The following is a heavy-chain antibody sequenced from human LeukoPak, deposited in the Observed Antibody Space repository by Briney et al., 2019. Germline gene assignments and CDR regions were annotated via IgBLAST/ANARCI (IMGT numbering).Heavy chain of an antibody. Sequence: PSETLSLTCAVYGGSFSGYYWSWIRQPPGKGLEWIGEINHSGSTNYNPSLKSRVTISVDTSKNQFSLKLSSVTAADTAVYYCARLGFSPIWGQGTTVTGSS. CDR1: GGSFSGYY. CDR2: INHSGST. J-gene: IGHJ6*02. D-gene: IGHD7-27*01. CDR3: ARLGFSPI. V-gene: IGHV4-34*01.